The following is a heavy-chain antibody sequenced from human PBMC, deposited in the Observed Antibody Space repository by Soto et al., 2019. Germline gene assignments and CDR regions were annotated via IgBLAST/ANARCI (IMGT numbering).Heavy chain of an antibody. D-gene: IGHD3-10*01. J-gene: IGHJ4*02. Sequence: EVQLLESGGGLVQPGGSLRLSCAASGFAFSSYAMSWVRQAPGKGLEWVSAISGSGGSTYYADSVKGRFTISRDNSKNTLYLQMNSLRAEDTAVYYCAKNSQRGNGGPAGYWGQGTLVTVSS. CDR2: ISGSGGST. V-gene: IGHV3-23*01. CDR1: GFAFSSYA. CDR3: AKNSQRGNGGPAGY.